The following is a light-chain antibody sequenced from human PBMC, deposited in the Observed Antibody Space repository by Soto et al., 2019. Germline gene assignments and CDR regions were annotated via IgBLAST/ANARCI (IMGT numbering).Light chain of an antibody. CDR2: DGS. CDR3: SSYRSSSTGV. CDR1: RSDVGGYNF. J-gene: IGLJ1*01. V-gene: IGLV2-14*01. Sequence: QSALTQPASVSGSPGQSITISCTGTRSDVGGYNFVSWYQQHPGKAPKLMIYDGSNRPSGVSNRFSGSKSGNTASLTISGLQAEDEAEYYCSSYRSSSTGVFGTGTKLTVL.